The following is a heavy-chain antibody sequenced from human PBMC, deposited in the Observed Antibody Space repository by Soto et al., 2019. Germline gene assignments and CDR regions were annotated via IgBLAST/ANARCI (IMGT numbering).Heavy chain of an antibody. CDR2: IYWNDDK. J-gene: IGHJ4*02. CDR3: AHFSYSYDSSGYAEY. Sequence: SGPTLVNPTQTLTLTCTFSGFSLSTSGVGVGWIRQPPGKALEWLALIYWNDDKRYSPSLKSRLTITKDTSKNQVVLTMTNMDAVDTATYYCAHFSYSYDSSGYAEYWGQGNMVTVSS. D-gene: IGHD3-22*01. V-gene: IGHV2-5*01. CDR1: GFSLSTSGVG.